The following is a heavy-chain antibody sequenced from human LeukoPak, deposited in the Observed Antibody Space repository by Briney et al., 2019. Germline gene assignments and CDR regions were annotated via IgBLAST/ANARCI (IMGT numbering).Heavy chain of an antibody. V-gene: IGHV4-59*08. Sequence: SETLSLTCTVSGGSISSYYWSWIRQPPGKGLEWIGYIYYSGSTYYNPSLKSRVTISVDTSKNQFSLKLSSVTAADTAVYYCASRKHWLVLFDYWGQGTLVTVSS. CDR1: GGSISSYY. CDR3: ASRKHWLVLFDY. CDR2: IYYSGST. J-gene: IGHJ4*02. D-gene: IGHD6-19*01.